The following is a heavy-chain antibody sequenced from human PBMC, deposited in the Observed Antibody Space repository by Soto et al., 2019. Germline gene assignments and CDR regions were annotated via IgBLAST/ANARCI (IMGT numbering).Heavy chain of an antibody. Sequence: GFSVKVSCKASGGTFSRYSISWVGQAPGQRLKCMGGIIPIFGTANYAQKFQGRVTITADKSTSTAYMELSSVRSEDTAVYYCAREFDTYDAFDIWGQGTMVTVSS. D-gene: IGHD3-9*01. CDR1: GGTFSRYS. CDR2: IIPIFGTA. CDR3: AREFDTYDAFDI. J-gene: IGHJ3*02. V-gene: IGHV1-69*06.